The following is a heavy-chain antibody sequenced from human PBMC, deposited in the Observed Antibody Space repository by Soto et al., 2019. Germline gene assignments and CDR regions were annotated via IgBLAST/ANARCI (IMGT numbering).Heavy chain of an antibody. Sequence: EVQLVASGGGLVQPGRSLRLSCAVSGFTFDDFAVHWVRQAPGKGLEWVSGSNWNSGSLAYADSVKGRFTISRDNAKNSLYLHLNSLRAEDTAFYYCAKAPNLVTHWFDPWGQGTLVTVSS. J-gene: IGHJ5*02. CDR3: AKAPNLVTHWFDP. CDR1: GFTFDDFA. D-gene: IGHD3-9*01. CDR2: SNWNSGSL. V-gene: IGHV3-9*01.